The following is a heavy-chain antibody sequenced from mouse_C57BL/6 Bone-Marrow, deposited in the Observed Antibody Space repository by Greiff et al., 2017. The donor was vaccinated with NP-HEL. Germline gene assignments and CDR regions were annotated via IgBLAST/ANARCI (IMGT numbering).Heavy chain of an antibody. J-gene: IGHJ4*01. D-gene: IGHD1-1*01. CDR2: IFPGSGST. V-gene: IGHV1-75*01. CDR1: GYTFTDYY. Sequence: QVQLQQSGPELVKPGASVKISCKASGYTFTDYYINWVKQRPGQGLEWIGWIFPGSGSTYYNEKIKGKATLTVDKSSSTAYMLLSSLTSEDSAVYFCAREGPTVVAPYYAMDYWGQGTSVTVSS. CDR3: AREGPTVVAPYYAMDY.